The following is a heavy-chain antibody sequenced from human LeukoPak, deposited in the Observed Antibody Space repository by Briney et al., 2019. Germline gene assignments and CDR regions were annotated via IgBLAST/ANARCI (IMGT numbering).Heavy chain of an antibody. J-gene: IGHJ5*02. CDR2: IIPILGIA. CDR3: ACSIDSSGYYPTA. V-gene: IGHV1-69*02. Sequence: PVKVSCKASGYTFTSYYMHWVRQAPGQGLEWMGRIIPILGIANYAQKFQGRVTITADKSTSTAYMELSSLRSEDTAVYYCACSIDSSGYYPTAWGQGTLVTVSS. CDR1: GYTFTSYY. D-gene: IGHD3-22*01.